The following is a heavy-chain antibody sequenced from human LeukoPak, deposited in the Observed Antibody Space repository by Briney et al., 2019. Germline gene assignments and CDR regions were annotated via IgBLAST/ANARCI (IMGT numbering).Heavy chain of an antibody. CDR2: INHSGST. V-gene: IGHV4-34*01. J-gene: IGHJ4*02. D-gene: IGHD1-20*01. Sequence: SETLSLTCAVYGGSFSGYYWSWIRQPPGKGLEWIGEINHSGSTNYNPSLKSRVTISVDTSKNQFSLKLSSVTAADTAVYYCASSPGGYNWNPFDYWGQGTLVTVSS. CDR3: ASSPGGYNWNPFDY. CDR1: GGSFSGYY.